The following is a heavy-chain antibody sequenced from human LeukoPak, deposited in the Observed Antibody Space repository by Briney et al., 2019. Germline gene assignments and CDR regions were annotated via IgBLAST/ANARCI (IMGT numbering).Heavy chain of an antibody. CDR2: INPNSGGT. CDR1: GYTFTGYY. D-gene: IGHD2-15*01. CDR3: ATHTLGYCSGGSCYGLSG. Sequence: ASVKVSCKASGYTFTGYYMHWVRQAPGQGLEWMGWINPNSGGTNYAQKFQGRVTMTRGTSISTAYMELSRLRSDDTAVYYCATHTLGYCSGGSCYGLSGWGQGTLVTVSS. V-gene: IGHV1-2*02. J-gene: IGHJ4*02.